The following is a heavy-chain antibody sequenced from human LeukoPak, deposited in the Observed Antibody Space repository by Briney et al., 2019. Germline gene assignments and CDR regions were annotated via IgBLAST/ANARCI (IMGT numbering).Heavy chain of an antibody. J-gene: IGHJ5*02. CDR2: IYYSGST. D-gene: IGHD5-24*01. Sequence: SETLSLTCTVSGGSISSYYWSWIRQPPGKGLEWIGYIYYSGSTNYNPSLKSRVTISVDTSKNQFSLKLSSVTAADTAVYYCARVRDGYRTNWFDPWGQGTLVTVSS. CDR3: ARVRDGYRTNWFDP. CDR1: GGSISSYY. V-gene: IGHV4-59*01.